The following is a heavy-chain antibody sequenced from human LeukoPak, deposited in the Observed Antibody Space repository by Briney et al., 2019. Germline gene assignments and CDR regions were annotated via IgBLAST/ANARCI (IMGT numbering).Heavy chain of an antibody. J-gene: IGHJ4*02. CDR2: ISSSSFR. D-gene: IGHD3-22*01. CDR3: ARESSGYYY. CDR1: GFNFSSYS. Sequence: GGSLRLSCAASGFNFSSYSMNWVRQAPGKGLEWVSSISSSSFRYYADSVKGRFTISRDNAKNSLYLQMNSLRAEDTAVYYCARESSGYYYWGQGTLVTVSS. V-gene: IGHV3-21*01.